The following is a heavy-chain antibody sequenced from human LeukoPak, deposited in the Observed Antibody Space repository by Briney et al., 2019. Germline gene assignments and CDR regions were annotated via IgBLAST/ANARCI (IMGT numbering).Heavy chain of an antibody. J-gene: IGHJ4*02. CDR3: ARGLIAVPNAAHYFDY. D-gene: IGHD6-19*01. V-gene: IGHV4-61*08. CDR2: IYYSGST. Sequence: SETLSLTCAVSGGSISSGGYSWSWIRQPPGKGLEWIGYIYYSGSTNYNPSLKSQVTISVDTSKNQFSLKLSSVTAADTAVYYCARGLIAVPNAAHYFDYWGQGTLVTVSS. CDR1: GGSISSGGYS.